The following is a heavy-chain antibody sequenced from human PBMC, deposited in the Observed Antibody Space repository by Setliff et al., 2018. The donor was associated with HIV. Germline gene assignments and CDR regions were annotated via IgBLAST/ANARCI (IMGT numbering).Heavy chain of an antibody. CDR2: IYYSGNP. V-gene: IGHV4-31*03. J-gene: IGHJ4*02. Sequence: PSETLSLTCTVSGGSISSGGYYWSWIRQHPGKGLEWIGYIYYSGNPFYNPSLRSRVTISLDTSKNQFSLKLSSVTAADTAVYYCATRPRIAARPFDYWGQGMLVTVSS. CDR3: ATRPRIAARPFDY. D-gene: IGHD6-6*01. CDR1: GGSISSGGYY.